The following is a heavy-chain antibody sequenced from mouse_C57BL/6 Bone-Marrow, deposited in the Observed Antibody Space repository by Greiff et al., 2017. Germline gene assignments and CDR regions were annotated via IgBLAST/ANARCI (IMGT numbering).Heavy chain of an antibody. Sequence: QVQLKESGAELVRPGASVKLSCKASGYTFTDYYIHWVKQRPGQGLEWIARIYPGSGNTYYNEKFKGKATLTAEKSSSTAYMQLSSLTSEDSAVYFCARRDYDGGDAMDYWGQGTSVTVSS. CDR3: ARRDYDGGDAMDY. V-gene: IGHV1-76*01. J-gene: IGHJ4*01. CDR2: IYPGSGNT. D-gene: IGHD2-4*01. CDR1: GYTFTDYY.